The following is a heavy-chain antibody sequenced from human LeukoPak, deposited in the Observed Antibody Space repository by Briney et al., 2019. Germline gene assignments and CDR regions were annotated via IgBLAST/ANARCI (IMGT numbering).Heavy chain of an antibody. CDR3: AKPVGGGLEPDY. CDR1: GFIFSTYG. V-gene: IGHV3-33*06. J-gene: IGHJ4*02. D-gene: IGHD1-26*01. Sequence: GGSLRLSCAASGFIFSTYGMRWVRQAPGKGLEWVAVIWYDGSNKYYADSVKGRFTISRDNSKYTLYLQMNSLRVEDTALYYCAKPVGGGLEPDYWGQGTLVTVNS. CDR2: IWYDGSNK.